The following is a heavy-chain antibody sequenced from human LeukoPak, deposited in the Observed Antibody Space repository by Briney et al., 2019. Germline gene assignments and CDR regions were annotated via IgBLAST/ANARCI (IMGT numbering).Heavy chain of an antibody. CDR3: TRRGQYYFDY. CDR2: ITGGGTT. CDR1: GFTFSSYA. Sequence: GGSLGLSCAASGFTFSSYAMSWVRQAPGKGLAWVSTITGGGTTFYVDSVKGRFTISRDNSKNTLYLQMNSLSAEDTAVYYCTRRGQYYFDYWGQGTLVTVSS. J-gene: IGHJ4*02. V-gene: IGHV3-23*01. D-gene: IGHD6-19*01.